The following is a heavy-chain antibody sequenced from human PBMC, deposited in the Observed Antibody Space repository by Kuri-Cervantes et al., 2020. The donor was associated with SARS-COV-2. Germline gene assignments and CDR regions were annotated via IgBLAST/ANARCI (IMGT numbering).Heavy chain of an antibody. V-gene: IGHV3-30*04. Sequence: SCKASGYTFTGYYMHWVRQAPGKGLEWVAVISYAGRNKYYADPVKGRFTISRDNSKNTLYLQMNSLRAEDTAVYYCARDRTILDYFDYWGQRTLVTVSS. CDR1: GYTFTGYY. CDR3: ARDRTILDYFDY. CDR2: ISYAGRNK. D-gene: IGHD3-9*01. J-gene: IGHJ4*02.